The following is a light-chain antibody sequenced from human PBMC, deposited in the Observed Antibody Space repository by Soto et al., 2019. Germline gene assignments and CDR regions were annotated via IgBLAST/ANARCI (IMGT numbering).Light chain of an antibody. CDR2: DTS. CDR1: QSVSSY. Sequence: EIVLTQSPATLSLSPGARATLSCRASQSVSSYLAWYQQKPGQAPRLLIYDTSTRATGIPARFSGIVSGTDFTLTIGRLEPEDFALYYGQQYDSSPSWTFGQGTKVDI. J-gene: IGKJ1*01. CDR3: QQYDSSPSWT. V-gene: IGKV3-11*01.